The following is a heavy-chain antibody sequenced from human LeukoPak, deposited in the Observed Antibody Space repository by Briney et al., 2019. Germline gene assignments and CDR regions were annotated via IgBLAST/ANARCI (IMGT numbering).Heavy chain of an antibody. J-gene: IGHJ6*02. CDR3: ARYGYYSYYYYGMDV. CDR2: ISSSSSYI. Sequence: GGSLRLSCAASGFTFSSYSMNWVRQAPGKGLEWVSSISSSSSYIYYADSVKGRFTISRDNAKNSLYLQMNSLRAEDTAVYYCARYGYYSYYYYGMDVWGQGTTVTVSS. CDR1: GFTFSSYS. V-gene: IGHV3-21*01. D-gene: IGHD3-10*01.